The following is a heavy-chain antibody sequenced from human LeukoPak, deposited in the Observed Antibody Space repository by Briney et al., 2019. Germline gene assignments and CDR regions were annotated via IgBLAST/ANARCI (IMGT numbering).Heavy chain of an antibody. CDR3: ARTSGSYRNFDY. V-gene: IGHV3-21*01. J-gene: IGHJ4*02. D-gene: IGHD1-26*01. CDR1: GFTFSSYG. Sequence: GGSLRLSCAASGFTFSSYGMNWVRQAPGKGLEWVSSISSSSSYIYYADSVKGRFTISRDNAKNSLYLQMNSLRAEDTAVYYCARTSGSYRNFDYWGQGTLVTVSS. CDR2: ISSSSSYI.